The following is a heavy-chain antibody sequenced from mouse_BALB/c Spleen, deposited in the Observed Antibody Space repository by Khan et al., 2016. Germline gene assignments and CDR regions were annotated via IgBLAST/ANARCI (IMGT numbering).Heavy chain of an antibody. Sequence: QVQLKQSGPELVKPGASVKISCKATGYAFSSSWMNWVKQRPGQGLEWIGRIYPGDGDTNYNGKLKGKATLTADKSSSTAYMQLSSLTSVVSAVYLLARDLWVDHLAFDSWGQGTTLTVSS. CDR3: ARDLWVDHLAFDS. CDR1: GYAFSSSW. D-gene: IGHD1-3*01. J-gene: IGHJ2*01. CDR2: IYPGDGDT. V-gene: IGHV1-82*01.